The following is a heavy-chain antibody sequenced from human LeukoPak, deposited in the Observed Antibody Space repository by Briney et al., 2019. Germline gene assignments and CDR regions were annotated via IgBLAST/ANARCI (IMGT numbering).Heavy chain of an antibody. J-gene: IGHJ5*02. CDR2: ISAYKVNT. D-gene: IGHD5-18*01. V-gene: IGHV1-18*01. CDR1: GYTFTSYG. Sequence: GASVKVSCKASGYTFTSYGISWVRQAPGQGLELMGWISAYKVNTNGAQKLQGRVTITTDKSTSTSYLELINQRSEDPAAHDFSIDQTPAWLGNXWFAXXXQGXLVT. CDR3: SIDQTPAWLGNXWFAX.